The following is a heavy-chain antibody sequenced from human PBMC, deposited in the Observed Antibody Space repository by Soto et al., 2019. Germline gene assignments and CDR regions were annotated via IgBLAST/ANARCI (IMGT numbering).Heavy chain of an antibody. Sequence: QVQLVESGGGVVQPGRSLRLSCAASGFTFSSYGMHWVRQAPGKGLEWVAVISYDGSNKYYADSVKGRFTISRDNYKHALYLQMNSLRAEDTAVYYCAKERDCGGDGYSAQEDYWGQGTLVTVSS. CDR1: GFTFSSYG. CDR2: ISYDGSNK. V-gene: IGHV3-30*18. CDR3: AKERDCGGDGYSAQEDY. J-gene: IGHJ4*02. D-gene: IGHD2-21*02.